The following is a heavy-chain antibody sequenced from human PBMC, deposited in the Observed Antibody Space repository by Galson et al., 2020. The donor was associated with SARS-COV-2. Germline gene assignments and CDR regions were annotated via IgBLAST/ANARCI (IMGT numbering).Heavy chain of an antibody. J-gene: IGHJ6*03. CDR3: ARIPLSPYYYYYYMDV. V-gene: IGHV4-61*01. D-gene: IGHD2-2*02. Sequence: SETLSLTCTVSGGSVSSGSYYWSWIRQPPGKGLEWIGYIYYSGSTNYNPSLKSRVTISVDTSKNQFSLKLSSVTAADTAVYYCARIPLSPYYYYYYMDVWGKGTTVTVSS. CDR2: IYYSGST. CDR1: GGSVSSGSYY.